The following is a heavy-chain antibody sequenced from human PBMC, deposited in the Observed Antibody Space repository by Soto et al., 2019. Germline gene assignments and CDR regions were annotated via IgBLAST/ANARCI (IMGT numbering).Heavy chain of an antibody. D-gene: IGHD3-3*01. CDR2: INAGNGNT. CDR1: GYTFTSYA. J-gene: IGHJ5*02. V-gene: IGHV1-3*01. CDR3: ARAADYDFWSGYYTPPYWFDP. Sequence: EASVKVSCKASGYTFTSYAMHWVRQAPGQRLEWMGWINAGNGNTKYSQKFQGRVTITRDTSASTAYMELSSLRSEDTAVYYCARAADYDFWSGYYTPPYWFDPWGQGTLVTVSS.